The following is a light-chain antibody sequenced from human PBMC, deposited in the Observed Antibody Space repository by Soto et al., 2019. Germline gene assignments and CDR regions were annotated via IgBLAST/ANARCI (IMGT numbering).Light chain of an antibody. CDR3: SSYTRSSTSYV. CDR1: SSDVCGYNY. V-gene: IGLV2-14*01. J-gene: IGLJ1*01. CDR2: DVS. Sequence: QSALTQPASVSGSPGQSITISCTGTSSDVCGYNYVSWYQQHPGKAPKLMIYDVSNRPSRVSNRFSCSKSGNTTSLTISGLQAEDEADYYCSSYTRSSTSYVFGTVTKLTVL.